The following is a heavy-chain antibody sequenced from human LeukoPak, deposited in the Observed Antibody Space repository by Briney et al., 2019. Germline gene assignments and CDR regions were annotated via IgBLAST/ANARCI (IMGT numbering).Heavy chain of an antibody. J-gene: IGHJ6*02. D-gene: IGHD3-22*01. CDR2: IIPILGIA. CDR1: GGTFSSYA. V-gene: IGHV1-69*04. CDR3: ARSGAYYYDSSGYYPITLNYYGMDV. Sequence: GASVKVSCKASGGTFSSYAISWVRQAPGQGLEWMGRIIPILGIANYAQKYQGRVTITADKSTSTAYMELSSLRSEDTAVYYCARSGAYYYDSSGYYPITLNYYGMDVWGQGTTVTVSS.